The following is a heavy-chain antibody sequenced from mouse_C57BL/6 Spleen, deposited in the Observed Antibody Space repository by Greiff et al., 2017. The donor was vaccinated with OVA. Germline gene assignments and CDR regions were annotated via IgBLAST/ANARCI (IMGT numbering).Heavy chain of an antibody. V-gene: IGHV5-17*01. CDR1: GFTFSDYG. D-gene: IGHD1-1*01. Sequence: EVKLLESGGGLVKPGGSLKLSCAASGFTFSDYGMHWVRQAPEKGLEWVAYISSGSSTIYYADTVKGRFTISRDNAKNTLFLQMTSLRSEDTAMYYCARALRAVVDYWGQGTTLTVSS. CDR3: ARALRAVVDY. J-gene: IGHJ2*01. CDR2: ISSGSSTI.